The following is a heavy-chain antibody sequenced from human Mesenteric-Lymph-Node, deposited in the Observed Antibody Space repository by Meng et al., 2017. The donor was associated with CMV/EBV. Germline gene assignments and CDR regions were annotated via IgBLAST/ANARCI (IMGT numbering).Heavy chain of an antibody. V-gene: IGHV3-74*01. CDR2: IHSDGSGT. D-gene: IGHD3-22*01. J-gene: IGHJ4*02. CDR1: GFTFSAYW. CDR3: ELRYDSGGYDS. Sequence: GESLKISCAVSGFTFSAYWIHWVRQAPGKGLVWVSCIHSDGSGTSYADSVKGRFTISRDNAKNTLYMQVNSLGTEGTAVYYCELRYDSGGYDSWGQGTLVTVSS.